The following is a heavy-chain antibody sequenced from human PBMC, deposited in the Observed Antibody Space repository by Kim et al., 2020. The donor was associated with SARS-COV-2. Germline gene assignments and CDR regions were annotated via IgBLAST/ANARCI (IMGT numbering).Heavy chain of an antibody. D-gene: IGHD2-15*01. J-gene: IGHJ4*02. V-gene: IGHV3-23*01. CDR3: AKMGYCSGGSCYSSDY. Sequence: SVKGRFTISRDNSKNTLYLQMNSLRAEDTAVYYCAKMGYCSGGSCYSSDYWGQGTLVTVSS.